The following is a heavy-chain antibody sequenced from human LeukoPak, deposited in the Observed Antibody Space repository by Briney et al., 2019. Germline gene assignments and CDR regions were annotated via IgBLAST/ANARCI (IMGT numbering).Heavy chain of an antibody. CDR3: ASGARPIDY. J-gene: IGHJ4*02. CDR1: GFTFSSYS. D-gene: IGHD6-6*01. V-gene: IGHV3-21*01. Sequence: GGSLILSCAASGFTFSSYSMNWVRQAPGKGLEWVSSISSSSSYRYHADSVKGRFTISRDNAKNSLYLQMNSLRAEDTAVYYCASGARPIDYWGQGTLVTVSS. CDR2: ISSSSSYR.